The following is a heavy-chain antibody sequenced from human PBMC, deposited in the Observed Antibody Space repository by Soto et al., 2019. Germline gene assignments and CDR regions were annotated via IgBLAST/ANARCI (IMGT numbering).Heavy chain of an antibody. D-gene: IGHD1-20*01. V-gene: IGHV3-48*03. J-gene: IGHJ2*01. Sequence: SLRLSCLASVFTFSNYEMAWFRRTPGKGLEWVSYLISSVNTTSYSDSVKGRFSISRDNARNSLFLQMNSLRAEDTAVYYCARLPTITGTAYWYFDLWGRGTLVTVSS. CDR1: VFTFSNYE. CDR3: ARLPTITGTAYWYFDL. CDR2: LISSVNTT.